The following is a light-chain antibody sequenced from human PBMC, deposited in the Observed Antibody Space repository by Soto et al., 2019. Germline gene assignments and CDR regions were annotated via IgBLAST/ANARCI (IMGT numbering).Light chain of an antibody. CDR2: DAF. Sequence: EKVMTQSPATLSVSPGERATLSCRASQNVKTRLAWYQQKPGQAPRLLIFDAFTRATGIPARFSGSASGTESTLTISSRQSEDSAVYYWQQYDGWPLTFGGGPKVEIK. J-gene: IGKJ4*01. CDR1: QNVKTR. V-gene: IGKV3-15*01. CDR3: QQYDGWPLT.